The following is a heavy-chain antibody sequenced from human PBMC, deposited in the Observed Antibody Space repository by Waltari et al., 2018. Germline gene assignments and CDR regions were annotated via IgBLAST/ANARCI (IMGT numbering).Heavy chain of an antibody. V-gene: IGHV4-34*01. CDR3: ARGRDPYKGGSL. J-gene: IGHJ4*02. CDR1: GGSFNGYY. CDR2: IHPSGST. Sequence: QVQLQQWGAGLLKPSETLSLTCAVYGGSFNGYYLSWTRKPPGKGLEWIGEIHPSGSTAYNPSLTSRVTISGDMSKNQFSLKLTSVTAADTAVYFCARGRDPYKGGSLWGLGTLVTVSS. D-gene: IGHD1-1*01.